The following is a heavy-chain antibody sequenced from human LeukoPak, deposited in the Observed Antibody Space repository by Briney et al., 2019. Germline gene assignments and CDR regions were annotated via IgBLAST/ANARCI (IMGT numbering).Heavy chain of an antibody. Sequence: PGGSLRLSCAASGFTFSSYDMHWVRQATGKGLEWVSAIGTAGNTYYPGSVKGRFTISRENAKNSLYLQMNSLRAGDTAVYYCARGAYDSSGPQGIDYWGQGTLVTVSS. V-gene: IGHV3-13*01. CDR2: IGTAGNT. CDR1: GFTFSSYD. CDR3: ARGAYDSSGPQGIDY. J-gene: IGHJ4*02. D-gene: IGHD3-22*01.